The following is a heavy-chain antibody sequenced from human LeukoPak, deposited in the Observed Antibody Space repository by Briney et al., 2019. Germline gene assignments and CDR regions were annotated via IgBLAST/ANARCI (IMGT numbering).Heavy chain of an antibody. CDR1: GFTFDDYA. CDR2: ISWNSGSI. V-gene: IGHV3-9*03. J-gene: IGHJ4*02. CDR3: ASSASPSGILTGIPPDY. D-gene: IGHD3-9*01. Sequence: GRSLRLSCAASGFTFDDYAMHWVRQAPGKGLEWVSGISWNSGSIGYADSVKGRFTISRDNAKNSLYLQMNSLRAEDMALYYCASSASPSGILTGIPPDYWGQGTLVTVSS.